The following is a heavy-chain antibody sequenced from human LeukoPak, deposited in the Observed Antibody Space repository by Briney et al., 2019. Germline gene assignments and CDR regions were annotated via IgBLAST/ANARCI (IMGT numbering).Heavy chain of an antibody. V-gene: IGHV3-23*01. J-gene: IGHJ4*02. D-gene: IGHD2/OR15-2a*01. CDR2: ISVSGGTP. Sequence: GGSLRLSCAASGFTFSTYAMNWVRQAPGKGLEWVSTISVSGGTPHYADSVKGRFTISRDNSKNTLHLQINSLRAEYTAVCHYEKGGDLNTYFDYWGQGTLVTVSS. CDR1: GFTFSTYA. CDR3: EKGGDLNTYFDY.